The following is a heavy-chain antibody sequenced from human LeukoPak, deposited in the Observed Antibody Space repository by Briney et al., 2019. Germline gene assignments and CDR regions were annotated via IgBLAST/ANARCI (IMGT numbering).Heavy chain of an antibody. D-gene: IGHD4-23*01. J-gene: IGHJ3*01. V-gene: IGHV3-21*01. CDR1: GFIFSSYA. CDR2: ISSSSGDI. Sequence: GESLGLSCRASGFIFSSYALNWVRRAPGQGLEWVSSISSSSGDIYYTDSVKGRFTISRDNARKSLYLQMNSPRVEDTAVYYCVRDYGGSSGAFDLWGQGTMVTVSS. CDR3: VRDYGGSSGAFDL.